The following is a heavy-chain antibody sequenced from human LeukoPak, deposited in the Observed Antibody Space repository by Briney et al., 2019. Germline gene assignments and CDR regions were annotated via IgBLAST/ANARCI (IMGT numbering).Heavy chain of an antibody. J-gene: IGHJ4*02. CDR3: AEDQGYYYDSSGPDDY. CDR2: IKSKTDGGTT. CDR1: GFTFSNAW. D-gene: IGHD3-22*01. V-gene: IGHV3-15*01. Sequence: GGSLRLSCAASGFTFSNAWMSWVRQAPGKGLEWVGRIKSKTDGGTTDYAAPVKGRFTISRDDSKNTLYLQMNSLRAEDTAVYYCAEDQGYYYDSSGPDDYWGQGTLVTVSS.